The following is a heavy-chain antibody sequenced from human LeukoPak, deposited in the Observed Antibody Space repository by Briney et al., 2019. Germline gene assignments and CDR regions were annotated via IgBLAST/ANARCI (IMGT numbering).Heavy chain of an antibody. CDR3: ARGRRYCSGGSCPNWFDP. CDR1: GYTFTSYD. CDR2: MNPNSGNT. V-gene: IGHV1-8*01. Sequence: ASVKVSCKASGYTFTSYDINWVRQATGQGLEWMGWMNPNSGNTGYAQKFQGRVTMTRNTSISTAYMELSSLRSEDTAVYYCARGRRYCSGGSCPNWFDPWGQGTLVTASS. J-gene: IGHJ5*02. D-gene: IGHD2-15*01.